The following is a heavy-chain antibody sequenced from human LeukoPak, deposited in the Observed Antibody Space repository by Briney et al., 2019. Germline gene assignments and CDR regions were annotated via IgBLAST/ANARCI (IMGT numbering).Heavy chain of an antibody. CDR1: GFTFSSYA. J-gene: IGHJ4*02. CDR3: ARDFWSGYYYFDY. D-gene: IGHD3-3*01. V-gene: IGHV3-23*01. Sequence: GGSLRPSCAASGFTFSSYAMSWVRQAPGKGLEWVSGITNTGSDTYYADSVKGRFTISRDNSKNTLYLQMNSLRAEDTAVYHCARDFWSGYYYFDYWGQGTLVTVSS. CDR2: ITNTGSDT.